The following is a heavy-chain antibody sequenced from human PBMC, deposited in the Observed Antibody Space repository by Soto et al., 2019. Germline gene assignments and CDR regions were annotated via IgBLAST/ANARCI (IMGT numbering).Heavy chain of an antibody. J-gene: IGHJ6*02. CDR2: INHSGST. CDR1: GGSFSGYY. CDR3: AGRGGYDFWSGYYTQRTYYYYGMDV. D-gene: IGHD3-3*01. Sequence: SETLSLTCAVYGGSFSGYYWSWIRQPPGKGLEWIGEINHSGSTNYNPSLKSRVTISVDTSKNQFSLKLSSVTAADTAVYYCAGRGGYDFWSGYYTQRTYYYYGMDVWGQGTTVTVYS. V-gene: IGHV4-34*01.